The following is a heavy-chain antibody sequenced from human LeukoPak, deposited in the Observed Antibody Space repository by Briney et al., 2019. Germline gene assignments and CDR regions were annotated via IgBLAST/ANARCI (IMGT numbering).Heavy chain of an antibody. CDR2: IRYDGSNK. J-gene: IGHJ2*01. CDR1: GFTFSSYG. V-gene: IGHV3-30*02. D-gene: IGHD4-17*01. CDR3: AKEQVEDYGDPNWYFDL. Sequence: GRSLRLSCAASGFTFSSYGMHWVRQAPGKGLEWVAFIRYDGSNKYYADSVKGRFTISRDNSKSTLYLQMNSLRAEDTAVYYCAKEQVEDYGDPNWYFDLWGRGTLVTVSS.